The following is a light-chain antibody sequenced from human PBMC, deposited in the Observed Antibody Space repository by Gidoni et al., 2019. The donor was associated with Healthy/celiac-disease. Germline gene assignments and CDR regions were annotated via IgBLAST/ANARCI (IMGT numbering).Light chain of an antibody. Sequence: EIVLTQSPATLSLSPGERATLSCRASQGVSSYLAWYQQKPGQAPRLLIYDASNGATGIPARFSGSGSGTDFTLTISSLETEDFAVYYCQQRSNWPPLTFGGGTKVEIK. CDR1: QGVSSY. V-gene: IGKV3-11*01. J-gene: IGKJ4*01. CDR3: QQRSNWPPLT. CDR2: DAS.